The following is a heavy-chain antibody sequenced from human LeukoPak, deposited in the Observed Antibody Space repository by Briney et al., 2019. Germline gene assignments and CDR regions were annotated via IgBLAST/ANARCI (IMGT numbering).Heavy chain of an antibody. CDR3: ASYPRYSSTPPFDY. J-gene: IGHJ4*02. CDR1: GYTFTGQD. CDR2: INPNTGGT. D-gene: IGHD6-19*01. Sequence: ASVKVPCKASGYTFTGQDMHWVRQAPGQGLEWMGWINPNTGGTDYAQKFQGRVTMTRDTTISTAYMELSRLTSDDTAVYYCASYPRYSSTPPFDYWGQGTLVTVSS. V-gene: IGHV1-2*02.